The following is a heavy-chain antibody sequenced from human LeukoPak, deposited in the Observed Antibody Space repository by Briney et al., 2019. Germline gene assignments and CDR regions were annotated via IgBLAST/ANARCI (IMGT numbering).Heavy chain of an antibody. CDR2: INSNGGST. V-gene: IGHV3-23*01. D-gene: IGHD3-10*01. Sequence: PGGSLRLSCAASGFTFTSYAMNWVRQAPGKGLEWVSSINSNGGSTYYIDSVKGRFTVSRDNSKNTLYLQMNSLRAEDTAVYYCAKVARGAPTDYWGQGTLVAVSS. J-gene: IGHJ4*02. CDR3: AKVARGAPTDY. CDR1: GFTFTSYA.